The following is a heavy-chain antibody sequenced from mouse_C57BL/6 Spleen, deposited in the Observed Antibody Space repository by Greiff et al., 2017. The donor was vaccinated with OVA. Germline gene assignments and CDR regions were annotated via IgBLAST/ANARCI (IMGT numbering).Heavy chain of an antibody. J-gene: IGHJ3*01. Sequence: QVQLQQPGAELVMPGASVKLSCKASGYTFTSYWMHWVKQRPGQGLEWIGEIDPSDSYTNYNQKFKGKSTLTVDKSSSTAYMQLSSRTSEDSAVDYCARGNYDSWFAYWGQGTLVTVSA. CDR3: ARGNYDSWFAY. V-gene: IGHV1-69*01. CDR2: IDPSDSYT. D-gene: IGHD2-4*01. CDR1: GYTFTSYW.